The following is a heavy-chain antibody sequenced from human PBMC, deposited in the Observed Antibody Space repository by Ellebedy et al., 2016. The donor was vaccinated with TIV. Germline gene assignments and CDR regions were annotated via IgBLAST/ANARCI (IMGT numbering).Heavy chain of an antibody. CDR1: GFTFSNYS. J-gene: IGHJ6*02. V-gene: IGHV3-21*01. CDR2: ISSSSSYI. D-gene: IGHD3-9*01. Sequence: GESLKISXAASGFTFSNYSMNWVRQAPGKGLEWVSSISSSSSYIYYADSVKGRFIISRDNAKNSLYLQMNSLRAEDTAGYYCARDTSRNYDILTGYYTPYYYGMDVWGQGTTVTASS. CDR3: ARDTSRNYDILTGYYTPYYYGMDV.